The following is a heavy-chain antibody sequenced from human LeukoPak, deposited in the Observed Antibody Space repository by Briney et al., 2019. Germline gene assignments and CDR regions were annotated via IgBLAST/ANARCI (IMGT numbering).Heavy chain of an antibody. V-gene: IGHV4-39*07. CDR2: IYYSGST. CDR1: GGSISSSSYY. J-gene: IGHJ4*02. D-gene: IGHD5-12*01. Sequence: SETLSLTCTVSGGSISSSSYYWGWIRQPPGKGLEWIGSIYYSGSTYYNPSLKSRVTISVDTSKNQFSLKLSSVTAADTAVYYCARVIRTRKATDSMVATSRYFDYWGQGTLVTVSS. CDR3: ARVIRTRKATDSMVATSRYFDY.